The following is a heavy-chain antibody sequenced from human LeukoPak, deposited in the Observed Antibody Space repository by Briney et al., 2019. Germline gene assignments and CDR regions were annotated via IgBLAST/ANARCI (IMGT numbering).Heavy chain of an antibody. CDR2: IYHSGST. J-gene: IGHJ4*02. V-gene: IGHV4-30-2*01. D-gene: IGHD3-10*01. Sequence: SQTLSLTCTVSGGSISSGGYYWSWIRQPPGKGLEWIGYIYHSGSTYYNPSLKSRVTISVDTSKNQFSLKLSSVTAADTAVYYCARTPRTLYGFDYWGQGTLVTVSS. CDR1: GGSISSGGYY. CDR3: ARTPRTLYGFDY.